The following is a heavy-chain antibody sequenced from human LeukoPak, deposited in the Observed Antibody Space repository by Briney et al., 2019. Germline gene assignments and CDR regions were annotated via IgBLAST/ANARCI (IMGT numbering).Heavy chain of an antibody. CDR1: GFTLSTYW. V-gene: IGHV3-74*01. J-gene: IGHJ4*02. CDR3: VRDLGGSDDY. Sequence: TGGSLRLSCAAAGFTLSTYWMHWVRQAPGKGLVWVSHINPDGRTTRYANSVTGRFTISRDNAKNTADLQMSSLRAEDTAVYYCVRDLGGSDDYWGQGTLVTVSS. D-gene: IGHD2-15*01. CDR2: INPDGRTT.